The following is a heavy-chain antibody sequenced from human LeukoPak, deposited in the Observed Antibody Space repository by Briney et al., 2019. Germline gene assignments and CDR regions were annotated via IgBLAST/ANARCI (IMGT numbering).Heavy chain of an antibody. V-gene: IGHV4-59*01. CDR3: ARGTVGANPTNYYYYMDV. CDR1: GGSISSYY. Sequence: SETLSLTCTVSGGSISSYYWNWIRQPPGKGLEWIGYIYYTGNTKYNPSLKSRVTISVDTSKNQFSLKLSSVTAADTAMYYCARGTVGANPTNYYYYMDVWGKGTTVTVSS. CDR2: IYYTGNT. J-gene: IGHJ6*03. D-gene: IGHD1-26*01.